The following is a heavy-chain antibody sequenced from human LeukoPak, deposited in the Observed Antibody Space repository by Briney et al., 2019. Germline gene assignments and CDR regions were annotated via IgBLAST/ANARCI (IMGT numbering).Heavy chain of an antibody. CDR2: IYYSGST. D-gene: IGHD3-22*01. V-gene: IGHV4-59*08. Sequence: SETLSLTCTVSGGSISSCYWSWIRQPPGKGLEWIGYIYYSGSTNYNPSLKSRVTISVDTSKNQFSLKLSSVTAADTAVYYCARRPPYYYDSSAFDIWGQGTMVTVSS. J-gene: IGHJ3*02. CDR3: ARRPPYYYDSSAFDI. CDR1: GGSISSCY.